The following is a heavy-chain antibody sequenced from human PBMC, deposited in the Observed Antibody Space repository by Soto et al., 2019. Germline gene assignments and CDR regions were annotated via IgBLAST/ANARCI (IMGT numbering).Heavy chain of an antibody. CDR2: IYYSGST. CDR1: GGSISSSSYY. J-gene: IGHJ6*02. CDR3: ASRKPPDRVWVTGVGMDV. Sequence: ASETLSLTCTVSGGSISSSSYYWGWIRQPPGKGLEWIGSIYYSGSTYYNPSLKSRVTISVDTSKNQFSLKLSSVTAADTAVYYCASRKPPDRVWVTGVGMDVWGQGTTVTVSS. D-gene: IGHD6-13*01. V-gene: IGHV4-39*01.